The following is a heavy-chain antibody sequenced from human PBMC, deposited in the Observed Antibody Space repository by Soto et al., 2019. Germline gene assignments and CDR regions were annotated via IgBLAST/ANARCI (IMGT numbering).Heavy chain of an antibody. J-gene: IGHJ4*02. V-gene: IGHV1-3*05. CDR3: ARAPGGSSSFVDY. Sequence: QVQLVQSGAEEKKPGASVKVSCKASGYTFTSYAMHWVRQAPGQRLEWMGWINAGNGNTKYSQKFQGRVTITRDTSASTAYMELISLRSEDTAVYYCARAPGGSSSFVDYWGQGTLVTVSS. D-gene: IGHD6-6*01. CDR1: GYTFTSYA. CDR2: INAGNGNT.